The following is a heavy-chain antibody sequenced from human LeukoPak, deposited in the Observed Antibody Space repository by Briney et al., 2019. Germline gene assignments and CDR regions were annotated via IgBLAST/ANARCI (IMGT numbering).Heavy chain of an antibody. Sequence: SETLSLTCTVSGVSISSYYWSWIRKPPREGLEWIGSIYTTGDTRYNPSLKSRVTISVDTSKNQFSLKLSSVTAADTAVYYCARATPVGGVRFDYWGQGTLVTVSS. CDR3: ARATPVGGVRFDY. CDR1: GVSISSYY. CDR2: IYTTGDT. D-gene: IGHD3-16*01. V-gene: IGHV4-4*09. J-gene: IGHJ4*02.